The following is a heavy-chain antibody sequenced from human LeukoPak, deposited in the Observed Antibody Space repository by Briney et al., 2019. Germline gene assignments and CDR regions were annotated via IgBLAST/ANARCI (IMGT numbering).Heavy chain of an antibody. J-gene: IGHJ3*02. CDR2: IYYSGST. V-gene: IGHV4-59*08. D-gene: IGHD1-26*01. CDR1: GGSISSYY. CDR3: ARYSGNPWDAFDI. Sequence: SETLSLTCTVSGGSISSYYWSWIRQPPGKGLEWIGYIYYSGSTNYNPSLKSRVTISVDTSKNQFSLKLSSVTAADTAVYYCARYSGNPWDAFDIWGQGTMVTVSS.